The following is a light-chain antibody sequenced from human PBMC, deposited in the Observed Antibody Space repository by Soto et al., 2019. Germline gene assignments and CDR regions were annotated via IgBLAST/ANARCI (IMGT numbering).Light chain of an antibody. CDR2: DAS. J-gene: IGKJ4*01. CDR1: QSMSSN. CDR3: QQYDNWPLP. Sequence: IVLSKSPATLSLYPGERATLSCRASQSMSSNLAWYQQKPGQAPRLLIYDASNRATGIPVRFSGSGSGTEFTLTISSLQSEDFAVYYCQQYDNWPLPFGGGTKVAIK. V-gene: IGKV3D-15*01.